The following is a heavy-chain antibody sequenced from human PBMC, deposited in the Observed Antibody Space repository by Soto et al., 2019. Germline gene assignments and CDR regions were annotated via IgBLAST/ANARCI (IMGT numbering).Heavy chain of an antibody. Sequence: QLQLQESGPGLVKPSETLSLTCTVSGGSISSSSYYWGWIRQPPGKGLEWIGSIYCSGSTYYNPSLKSRVTISVDTSKNQFSLKLSSVTAADTAVYYCATQFDILTGYYTLPDAFDIWGQGTMVTVSS. CDR2: IYCSGST. CDR3: ATQFDILTGYYTLPDAFDI. D-gene: IGHD3-9*01. J-gene: IGHJ3*02. V-gene: IGHV4-39*01. CDR1: GGSISSSSYY.